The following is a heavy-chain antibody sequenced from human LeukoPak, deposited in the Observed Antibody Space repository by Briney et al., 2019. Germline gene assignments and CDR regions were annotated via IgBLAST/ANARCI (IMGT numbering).Heavy chain of an antibody. CDR1: GGSISSYY. D-gene: IGHD3-10*01. Sequence: SETLSLTCTVSGGSISSYYWSWIRQPPGKGLGWIGYIYYSGSTNYNPSLKSRVTISVDTSKNQFSLKLSSVTAADTAVYYCARTLWFGELYTFDYWGQGTLVTVSS. V-gene: IGHV4-59*01. CDR3: ARTLWFGELYTFDY. J-gene: IGHJ4*02. CDR2: IYYSGST.